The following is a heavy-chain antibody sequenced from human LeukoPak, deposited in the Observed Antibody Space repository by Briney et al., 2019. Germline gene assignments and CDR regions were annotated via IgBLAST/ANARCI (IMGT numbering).Heavy chain of an antibody. V-gene: IGHV1-69*13. CDR3: AREGFPNTMVRGVIFDY. CDR2: IIPIFGTA. J-gene: IGHJ4*02. CDR1: GGTFSSYA. Sequence: VASVKVSCKASGGTFSSYAISWVRQAPGQGPEWIGRIIPIFGTANYAQKFQGRVTITADESTSTAYMELSSLRSEDTAVYYCAREGFPNTMVRGVIFDYWGQGTLVTVSS. D-gene: IGHD3-10*01.